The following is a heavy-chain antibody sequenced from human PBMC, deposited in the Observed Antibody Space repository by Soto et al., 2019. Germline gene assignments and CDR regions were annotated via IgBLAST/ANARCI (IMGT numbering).Heavy chain of an antibody. CDR3: AASTAVPYYYDSSGYYLGY. V-gene: IGHV1-58*01. CDR1: GFTFTSSA. Sequence: VKVSCKASGFTFTSSAVQWVRQARGQRLEWIGWIVVGSGNTNYAQKFQERVTITRDMSTSTAYMELSSLRSEDTAVYYCAASTAVPYYYDSSGYYLGYWGQGTLVTVSS. CDR2: IVVGSGNT. D-gene: IGHD3-22*01. J-gene: IGHJ4*02.